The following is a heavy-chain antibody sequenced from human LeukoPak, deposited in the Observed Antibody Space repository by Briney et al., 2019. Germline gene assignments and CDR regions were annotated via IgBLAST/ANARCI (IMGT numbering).Heavy chain of an antibody. CDR3: ARDMDTAMVVKDY. V-gene: IGHV1-2*02. Sequence: AASVKVSCKASGYTFTGYYMHWVRQAPGQGLEWMGWINPNSGGTNYAQKFQGRVTMTRDTSISTAYMELSRLRSDDTAVYYCARDMDTAMVVKDYWGQGTLVTVSS. CDR2: INPNSGGT. J-gene: IGHJ4*02. CDR1: GYTFTGYY. D-gene: IGHD5-18*01.